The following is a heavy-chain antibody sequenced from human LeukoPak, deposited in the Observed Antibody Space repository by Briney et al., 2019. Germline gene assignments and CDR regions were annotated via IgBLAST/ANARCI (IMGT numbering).Heavy chain of an antibody. Sequence: GGSLRLSCAASGFNFNSYNMNWVRQAPGKGLEWVSSISTSSSYIYYADSVKGRFTISRDDAKNSLYLLMNRLRAEDTAVYYCARDDSSSKFDYWGQGTLVTVSS. J-gene: IGHJ4*02. CDR1: GFNFNSYN. D-gene: IGHD6-6*01. CDR2: ISTSSSYI. CDR3: ARDDSSSKFDY. V-gene: IGHV3-21*01.